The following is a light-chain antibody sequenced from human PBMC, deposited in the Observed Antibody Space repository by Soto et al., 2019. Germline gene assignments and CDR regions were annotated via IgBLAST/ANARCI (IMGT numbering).Light chain of an antibody. CDR1: QTISSW. J-gene: IGKJ1*01. CDR2: KAS. V-gene: IGKV1-5*03. CDR3: QQYNSYSET. Sequence: IQMTQSPSTLSASVGERVTITCRASQTISSWLAWYQQKPGKAPKLLIYKASSLESGVPSRFSGSGSGTEFTLTISSLQPDDFATYYCQQYNSYSETFGQGTKVDIK.